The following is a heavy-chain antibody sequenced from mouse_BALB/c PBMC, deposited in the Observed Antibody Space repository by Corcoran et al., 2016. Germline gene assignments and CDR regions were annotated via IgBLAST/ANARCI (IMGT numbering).Heavy chain of an antibody. CDR2: IDPANGNT. CDR3: AIGSSYRFVY. CDR1: GFNIKDTY. J-gene: IGHJ3*01. Sequence: EVQLQQSGAELVKPGASVKLSCTASGFNIKDTYMHWVKQRPEQGLEWIGRIDPANGNTEYDPKFQGKATMTADTSSNTAYLQLRILTSDDTAVYYFAIGSSYRFVYWCQGFLVTVSA. V-gene: IGHV14-3*02. D-gene: IGHD1-1*01.